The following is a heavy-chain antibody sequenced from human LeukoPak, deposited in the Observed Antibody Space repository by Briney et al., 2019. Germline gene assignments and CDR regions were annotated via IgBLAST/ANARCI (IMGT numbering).Heavy chain of an antibody. D-gene: IGHD6-19*01. V-gene: IGHV3-7*01. CDR3: ARDYIQALKQWLIPFDY. CDR2: IKQDGSEK. J-gene: IGHJ4*02. CDR1: GFTFSSYW. Sequence: PGGSLRLSCAASGFTFSSYWMSWVRQAPGKGLEWVANIKQDGSEKYYVDSVKGRFTISRDNAKNSLYLQMNSLRAEDTAVYYCARDYIQALKQWLIPFDYWGQGTLVTVSS.